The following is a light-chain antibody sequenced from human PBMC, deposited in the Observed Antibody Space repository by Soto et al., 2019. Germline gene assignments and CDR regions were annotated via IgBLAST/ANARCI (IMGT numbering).Light chain of an antibody. Sequence: EIVMTQSPATLSVSPGERATLSCRARQSVSSNLAWYQQKPGQAPRLLIYGASTRATGIPARCSGSGSGTEFTLTIGSLQSEDFAVYYCQQYNNWPPLTFGGGTKVEIK. CDR3: QQYNNWPPLT. CDR2: GAS. V-gene: IGKV3-15*01. J-gene: IGKJ4*01. CDR1: QSVSSN.